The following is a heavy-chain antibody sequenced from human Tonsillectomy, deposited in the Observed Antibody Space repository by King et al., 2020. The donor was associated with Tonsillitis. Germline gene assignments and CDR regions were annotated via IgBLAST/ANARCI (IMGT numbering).Heavy chain of an antibody. CDR1: GFTFSGSA. Sequence: VQLVESGGGLVQPGGSLKLSCAASGFTFSGSAMHWVRQASGKGLEWVGRIRSKANSYATAYAASVKGRFTISRDDSKNTAYLQMNSLKTEDTAVYYCTIPTTPIVVAPHDAFDIWGQGTMVTVSS. CDR3: TIPTTPIVVAPHDAFDI. V-gene: IGHV3-73*01. CDR2: IRSKANSYAT. D-gene: IGHD3-22*01. J-gene: IGHJ3*02.